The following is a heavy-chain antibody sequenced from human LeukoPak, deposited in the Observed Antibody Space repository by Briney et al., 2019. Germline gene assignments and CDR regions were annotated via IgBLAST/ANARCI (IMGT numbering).Heavy chain of an antibody. CDR3: ARERGYSGYDYFIDSPSDY. D-gene: IGHD5-12*01. J-gene: IGHJ4*02. Sequence: QPGGSLRLSRAASGFTFSSYEMNWVRQAPGKGLEWVSYISSSGSTMYYGDSVKGRFTISGDNAKNSLYLQMNSLRAEDTAVYYCARERGYSGYDYFIDSPSDYWGQGTLVTVSS. CDR2: ISSSGSTM. CDR1: GFTFSSYE. V-gene: IGHV3-48*03.